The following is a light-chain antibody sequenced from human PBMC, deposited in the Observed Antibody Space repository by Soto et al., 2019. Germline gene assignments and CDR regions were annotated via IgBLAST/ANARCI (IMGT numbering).Light chain of an antibody. J-gene: IGKJ2*01. Sequence: EIVMTQSPATLSVSPGERATLSCRASQSVDRKLAWYQQTPGQAPRLLIYGAFTRATGIPARFSGSGSGTEFTLTINSLQSEDFAVYYCQQYNNWPPSTFGQGTKLEIK. V-gene: IGKV3-15*01. CDR1: QSVDRK. CDR2: GAF. CDR3: QQYNNWPPST.